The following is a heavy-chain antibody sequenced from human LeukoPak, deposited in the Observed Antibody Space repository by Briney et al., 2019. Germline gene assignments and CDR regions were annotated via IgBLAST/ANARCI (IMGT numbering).Heavy chain of an antibody. J-gene: IGHJ3*01. CDR2: IDSSSGTI. Sequence: GGSLRLSCAASGFSFSPYSMNWLRQAPGKGLEWVSYIDSSSGTIYNADSVRGRFTISRDNSKNTMYLQMGSLRPEDMGVYYCARAFRPASDPHDFYDFWGRGTTVTVSS. V-gene: IGHV3-48*01. D-gene: IGHD3/OR15-3a*01. CDR1: GFSFSPYS. CDR3: ARAFRPASDPHDFYDF.